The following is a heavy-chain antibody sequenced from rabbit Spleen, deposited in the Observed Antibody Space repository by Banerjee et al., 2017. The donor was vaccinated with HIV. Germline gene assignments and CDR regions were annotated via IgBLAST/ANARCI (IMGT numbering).Heavy chain of an antibody. CDR3: ARDLTGVIGWNFGW. Sequence: QQQLVESGGGLVKPGASLTLTCTASGFSLTYNNVMCWVRQPPGKGLEWIACIDTGSSGFTYFASWAKGRFTISKTSSTTVTLQVTSLTAADTATYFCARDLTGVIGWNFGWWGPGTLVTVS. CDR1: GFSLTYNNV. V-gene: IGHV1S45*01. CDR2: IDTGSSGFT. J-gene: IGHJ4*01. D-gene: IGHD1-1*01.